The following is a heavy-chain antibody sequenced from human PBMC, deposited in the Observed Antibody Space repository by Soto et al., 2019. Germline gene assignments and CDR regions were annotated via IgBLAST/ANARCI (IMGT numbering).Heavy chain of an antibody. CDR3: ARDGSLFWYFDL. V-gene: IGHV1-3*01. J-gene: IGHJ2*01. CDR2: INAGNGNT. D-gene: IGHD1-26*01. Sequence: QVQLVQSGAEVKKPGASVKVSCKASGYTFTNYAMHWVRQAPGQRLEWMGWINAGNGNTKYSQKFQGRVTISRDTSASTAYMELSSLRSEYTAVYYCARDGSLFWYFDLCGRSTLVTVAS. CDR1: GYTFTNYA.